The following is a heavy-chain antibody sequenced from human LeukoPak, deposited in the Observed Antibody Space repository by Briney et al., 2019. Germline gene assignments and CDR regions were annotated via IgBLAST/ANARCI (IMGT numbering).Heavy chain of an antibody. J-gene: IGHJ4*02. D-gene: IGHD3-3*01. CDR3: ARHTGDFWSGYHLDY. Sequence: PGESLKISCKGSGYSFTSYWIGWVRQMPGKGLEWMGFIYPGDSDTRYSPSFQGQVTISADKSISTAYLQWSSLKASDTAMYYCARHTGDFWSGYHLDYRGQGALVTVSS. CDR1: GYSFTSYW. V-gene: IGHV5-51*01. CDR2: IYPGDSDT.